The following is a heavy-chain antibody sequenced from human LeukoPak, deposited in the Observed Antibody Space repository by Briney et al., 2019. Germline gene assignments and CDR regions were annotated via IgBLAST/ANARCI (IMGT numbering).Heavy chain of an antibody. V-gene: IGHV3-53*01. D-gene: IGHD6-19*01. CDR3: ARDKSSGWWGFDY. CDR2: IYSGGST. CDR1: GFTVSSNY. Sequence: QPGGSLRLSCAASGFTVSSNYMSWVRQAPGRGLEWVSVIYSGGSTYYADSVKGRFTISRDNSKNTLYLQMNSLRAEDTAVYYCARDKSSGWWGFDYWGQGTLVTVSS. J-gene: IGHJ4*02.